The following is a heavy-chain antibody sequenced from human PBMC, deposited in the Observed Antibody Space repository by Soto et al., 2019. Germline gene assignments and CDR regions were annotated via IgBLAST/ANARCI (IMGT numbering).Heavy chain of an antibody. D-gene: IGHD1-26*01. V-gene: IGHV3-30*18. J-gene: IGHJ6*02. CDR2: ISYDGSNK. CDR3: AKGGVGATLRYYYGMDV. CDR1: GFTFSSYG. Sequence: QVQLVESGGGVVQPGRSLRLSCAASGFTFSSYGMHWVRQAPGKGLEWVAVISYDGSNKYYADSVKGRFTISRDNSKNTLYLQMNSLRAEDTAVYYCAKGGVGATLRYYYGMDVWGQGTTVTVSS.